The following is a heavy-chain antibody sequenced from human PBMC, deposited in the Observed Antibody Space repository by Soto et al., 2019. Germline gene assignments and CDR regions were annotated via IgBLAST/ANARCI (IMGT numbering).Heavy chain of an antibody. CDR3: ARGSTVTTFYYYYGMDV. V-gene: IGHV3-33*01. CDR2: IWCDGSNK. J-gene: IGHJ6*02. Sequence: GGSLRLSCAASGFTFSSYGMHWVRQAPGKGLEWVAVIWCDGSNKYYADSVKGRFTISRANSKNTLYLQMNSLRAEDTAVYYCARGSTVTTFYYYYGMDVWGQGTTVTVSS. D-gene: IGHD4-4*01. CDR1: GFTFSSYG.